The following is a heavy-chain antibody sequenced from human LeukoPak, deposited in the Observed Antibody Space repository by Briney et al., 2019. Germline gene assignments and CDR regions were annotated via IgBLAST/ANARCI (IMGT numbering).Heavy chain of an antibody. J-gene: IGHJ4*02. CDR3: ARENTAVPGGDC. Sequence: PGGSLRLSCAASGFTINNYWMSWVRQAPGKGLEWVANIKQDGSEKYYVDSVKGRFTISRDNAKNSVYLQTNSLRAEDTAVYYCARENTAVPGGDCWGQGTLVTVSS. CDR1: GFTINNYW. CDR2: IKQDGSEK. D-gene: IGHD5-18*01. V-gene: IGHV3-7*01.